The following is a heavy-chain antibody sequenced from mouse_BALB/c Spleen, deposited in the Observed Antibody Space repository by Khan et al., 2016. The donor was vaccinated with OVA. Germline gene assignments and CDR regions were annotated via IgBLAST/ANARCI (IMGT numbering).Heavy chain of an antibody. D-gene: IGHD2-13*01. Sequence: EVELVESGGGLVKPGGSLKLSCAASGFTFSDYYMYWIRQTPEKRLEWVATISDGSTYTYYPDSVKGRFTISRDNAKNSLYLQMSSLKSEDTAIYYCARGHYGDPFSYWGQGTLVTVSA. CDR1: GFTFSDYY. V-gene: IGHV5-4*02. J-gene: IGHJ3*01. CDR2: ISDGSTYT. CDR3: ARGHYGDPFSY.